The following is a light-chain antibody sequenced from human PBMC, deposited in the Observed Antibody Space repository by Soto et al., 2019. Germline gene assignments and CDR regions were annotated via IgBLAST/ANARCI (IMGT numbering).Light chain of an antibody. Sequence: EIVMTQSPATLSVSPGERATLSCRASQSVSNNLAWYQQKPGQALRLLIYGASTRATGIPARFSGSGSGTEFTLTISSLQSEDFAVYYRQQYNNWPLYTFGQGTKVDIK. J-gene: IGKJ2*01. CDR2: GAS. V-gene: IGKV3-15*01. CDR1: QSVSNN. CDR3: QQYNNWPLYT.